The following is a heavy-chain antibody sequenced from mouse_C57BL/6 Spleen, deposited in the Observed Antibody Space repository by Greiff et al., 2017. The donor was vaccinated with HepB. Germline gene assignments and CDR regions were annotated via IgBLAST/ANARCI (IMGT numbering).Heavy chain of an antibody. CDR2: IDPSDSET. J-gene: IGHJ4*01. Sequence: QVQLQQPGAELVRPGSSVKLSCKASGYTFTSYWMHWVKQRPIQGLEWIGNIDPSDSETHYNQKFKDKATLTVDKSSSTAYMQLSSLTSEDSAVYYWARSRLRGYAMDYWGQGTSVTVSS. V-gene: IGHV1-52*01. CDR3: ARSRLRGYAMDY. CDR1: GYTFTSYW. D-gene: IGHD2-4*01.